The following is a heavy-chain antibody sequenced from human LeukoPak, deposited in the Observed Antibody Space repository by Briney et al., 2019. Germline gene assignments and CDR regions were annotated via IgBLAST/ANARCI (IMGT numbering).Heavy chain of an antibody. D-gene: IGHD1-1*01. CDR2: IYKDGST. CDR3: ATALYDWNDVNY. V-gene: IGHV3-53*01. J-gene: IGHJ4*02. CDR1: GFTVSNNY. Sequence: PGGSLRLSCGVSGFTVSNNYMTWVRQAPGKGLEWVSVIYKDGSTYYADSVKGRFTISRDNSKNTLYLQMNSLTDEDTAVYYCATALYDWNDVNYWGQGTLVTVSS.